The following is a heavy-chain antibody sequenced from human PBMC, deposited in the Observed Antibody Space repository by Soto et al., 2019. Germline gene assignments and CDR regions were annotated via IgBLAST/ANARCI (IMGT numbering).Heavy chain of an antibody. CDR2: IIPIPDIT. CDR3: ARDRITTRGDAFDL. J-gene: IGHJ3*01. V-gene: IGHV1-69*08. CDR1: GGTFSTYI. Sequence: QVHLVQSGAEVRKPGSSVKVSCKAPGGTFSTYIISWVRQAPGQGLEWMGRIIPIPDITNYAQKFQGRVTITADRSTSTAYMELTSLKSGDTAVYYCARDRITTRGDAFDLWGQGTLVTVSS. D-gene: IGHD3-3*01.